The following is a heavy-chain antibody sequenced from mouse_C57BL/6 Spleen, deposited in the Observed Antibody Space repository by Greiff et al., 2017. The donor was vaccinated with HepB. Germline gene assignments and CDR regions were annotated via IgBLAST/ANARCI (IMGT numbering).Heavy chain of an antibody. CDR3: ARLGNSNPVDY. D-gene: IGHD2-5*01. CDR2: IYPGDGDT. CDR1: GYAFSSYW. J-gene: IGHJ2*01. Sequence: QVQLQQSGAELVKPGASVKISCKASGYAFSSYWMNWVKQRPGKGLEWIGQIYPGDGDTNYNGKFKGKATLTADKSSSTAYMQLSSLTSEESAVYFWARLGNSNPVDYWGQGTTLTVSS. V-gene: IGHV1-80*01.